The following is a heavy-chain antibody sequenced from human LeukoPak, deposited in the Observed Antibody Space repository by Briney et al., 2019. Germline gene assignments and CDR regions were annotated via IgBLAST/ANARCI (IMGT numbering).Heavy chain of an antibody. CDR3: ARVGLVVAAYDY. J-gene: IGHJ4*02. D-gene: IGHD2-15*01. V-gene: IGHV1-46*01. CDR1: GYTFTSYY. CDR2: INPSGGST. Sequence: ASVKVSCKASGYTFTSYYMHWVRQAPGQGLEWMGIINPSGGSTSYAQKFKGRVTMTRDTSTSTVYMELSSLRSEDTAVHYCARVGLVVAAYDYWGQGTLVTVSS.